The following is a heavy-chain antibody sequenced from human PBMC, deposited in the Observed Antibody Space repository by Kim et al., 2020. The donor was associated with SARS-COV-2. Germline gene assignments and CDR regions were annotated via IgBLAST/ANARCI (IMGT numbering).Heavy chain of an antibody. Sequence: SVKVSCKASGGTFSSYAISWVRQAPGQGLEWMGRIIPILGIANYAQKFQGRVTITADKSTSTAYMELSSLRSEDTAVYYCASQITMVRGVITNYGMDVWGRGPTVTVSS. D-gene: IGHD3-10*01. CDR1: GGTFSSYA. CDR3: ASQITMVRGVITNYGMDV. CDR2: IIPILGIA. V-gene: IGHV1-69*04. J-gene: IGHJ6*02.